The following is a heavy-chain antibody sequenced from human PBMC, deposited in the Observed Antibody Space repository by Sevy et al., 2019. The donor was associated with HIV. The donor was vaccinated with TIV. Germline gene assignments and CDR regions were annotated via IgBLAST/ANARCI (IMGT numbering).Heavy chain of an antibody. D-gene: IGHD3-10*01. Sequence: ASVKVSCKASGYTFTGYYMHWVRQAPGQGLEWMGWINPNSGGTNYAQKFQGRVTMTRDTSISTAYMELNRLRSDDTAVYYCARDPNYYGSGGGEWIDWFDPWGQGTLVTVSS. J-gene: IGHJ5*02. CDR2: INPNSGGT. CDR3: ARDPNYYGSGGGEWIDWFDP. CDR1: GYTFTGYY. V-gene: IGHV1-2*02.